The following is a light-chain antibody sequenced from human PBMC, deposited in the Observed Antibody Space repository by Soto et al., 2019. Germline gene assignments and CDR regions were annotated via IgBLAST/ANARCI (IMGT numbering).Light chain of an antibody. CDR3: CSFTASRTVV. CDR2: EVN. V-gene: IGLV2-14*01. CDR1: SSDVGGYNY. J-gene: IGLJ1*01. Sequence: QSALTQPASVSGSPGQSITISCTGTSSDVGGYNYVSWYQQHPGKAPKLMIYEVNKRPPGVSDRFSGSKSGNTASLTVSGLQAEDEGDYFCCSFTASRTVVFGIGTKVTVL.